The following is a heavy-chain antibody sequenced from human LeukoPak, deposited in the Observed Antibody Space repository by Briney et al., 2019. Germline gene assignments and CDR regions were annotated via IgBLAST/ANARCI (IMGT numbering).Heavy chain of an antibody. D-gene: IGHD6-13*01. CDR1: GFTFSSYW. CDR3: ARGGLYSSSWNFQH. CDR2: INWNGGST. J-gene: IGHJ1*01. Sequence: GGSLRLSCAASGFTFSSYWMHWVRQAPGKGLVWVSGINWNGGSTGYADSVKGRFTISRDNAKNSLYLQMNSLRAEDTALYYCARGGLYSSSWNFQHWGQGTLVTVSS. V-gene: IGHV3-20*04.